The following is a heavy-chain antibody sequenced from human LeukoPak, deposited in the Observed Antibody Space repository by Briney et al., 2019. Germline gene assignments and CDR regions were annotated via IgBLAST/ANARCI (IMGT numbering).Heavy chain of an antibody. V-gene: IGHV4-39*07. CDR1: GGSISSGSYY. CDR2: IYYSGST. Sequence: SETLSLTCTVSGGSISSGSYYWSWIRQPAGKGLEWIGSIYYSGSTYYNPSLKSRVTISVDTSKNQFSLKLSSVTAADTAVYYCAREEVVVAATVDYYYGMDVWGQGTTVTVSS. J-gene: IGHJ6*02. D-gene: IGHD2-15*01. CDR3: AREEVVVAATVDYYYGMDV.